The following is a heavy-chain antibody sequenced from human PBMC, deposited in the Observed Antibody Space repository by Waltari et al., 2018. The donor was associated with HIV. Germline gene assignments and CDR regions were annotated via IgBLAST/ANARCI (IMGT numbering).Heavy chain of an antibody. CDR3: AGEQYYYDSSGSSTAFDI. D-gene: IGHD3-22*01. Sequence: QVQLVESGGGVVQPGRSLRLSCAASGFTFSRYGMHWVRQAPGKGLEWVAVIWYDGSNKYYADSVKGRFTISRDNSKNTLYLQMNSLRAEDTAVYYCAGEQYYYDSSGSSTAFDIWGQGTMVTVSS. V-gene: IGHV3-33*01. CDR1: GFTFSRYG. J-gene: IGHJ3*02. CDR2: IWYDGSNK.